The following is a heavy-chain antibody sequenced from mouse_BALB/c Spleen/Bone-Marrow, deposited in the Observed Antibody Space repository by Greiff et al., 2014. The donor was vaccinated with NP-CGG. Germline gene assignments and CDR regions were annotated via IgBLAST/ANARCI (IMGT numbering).Heavy chain of an antibody. CDR3: ARDMGGLLFDY. CDR1: GFTFTDYY. D-gene: IGHD2-3*01. CDR2: IRNKAYSYTT. J-gene: IGHJ2*01. V-gene: IGHV7-3*02. Sequence: VMLVESGGGLVQPGGSLRLSCATSGFTFTDYYMNWVRQPPGKALEWLGFIRNKAYSYTTEYSASVKGRFTISRDNSQSILYLQMNTLRAEDSATYYCARDMGGLLFDYWGQGTTLTVSS.